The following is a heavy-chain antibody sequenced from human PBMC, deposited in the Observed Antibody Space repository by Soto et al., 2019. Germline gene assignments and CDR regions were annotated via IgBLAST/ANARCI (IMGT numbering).Heavy chain of an antibody. CDR2: INVGNGDT. Sequence: ASVKVSCKGSEYTFTGRTVHWVRQAPGQRPEWMGWINVGNGDTKYSHNFLGRVTITRDTSATTAYMELSSLRSEDTATYYFATGRYALYDQSFYYWSQGTLVTVSS. D-gene: IGHD3-9*01. CDR3: ATGRYALYDQSFYY. CDR1: EYTFTGRT. J-gene: IGHJ4*01. V-gene: IGHV1-3*01.